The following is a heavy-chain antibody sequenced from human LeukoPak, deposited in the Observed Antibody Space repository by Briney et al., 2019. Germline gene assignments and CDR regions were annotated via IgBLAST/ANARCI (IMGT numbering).Heavy chain of an antibody. D-gene: IGHD3-10*01. J-gene: IGHJ5*02. CDR2: INHSGST. Sequence: PSETLSLTCAVYGGSFSGYYWSWIRQPPGKGLEWIGEINHSGSTNYNPSLKSRVTISVDTSKNQFSLKLSSVTAADTAVYYCARTSLRRGSGSYYRFDPWGQGTLVTVSS. CDR1: GGSFSGYY. CDR3: ARTSLRRGSGSYYRFDP. V-gene: IGHV4-34*01.